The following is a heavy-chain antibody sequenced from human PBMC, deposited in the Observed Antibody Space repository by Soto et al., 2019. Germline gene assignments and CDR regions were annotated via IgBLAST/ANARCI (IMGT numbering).Heavy chain of an antibody. Sequence: QVQLVQSGAEVKKPGASVKVSCKASGYTFTSYDINWVRQATGRGLEWMGWMNPNSGNTGYAQKFQGRVTMTRNTSISTAYMELSSLRSEDTAVYYCARVRYYYGSGSKTNWFDPWGQGTLVTVSS. CDR3: ARVRYYYGSGSKTNWFDP. J-gene: IGHJ5*02. CDR1: GYTFTSYD. D-gene: IGHD3-10*01. CDR2: MNPNSGNT. V-gene: IGHV1-8*01.